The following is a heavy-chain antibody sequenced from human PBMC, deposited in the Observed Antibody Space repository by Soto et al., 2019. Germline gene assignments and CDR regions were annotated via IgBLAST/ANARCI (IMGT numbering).Heavy chain of an antibody. V-gene: IGHV4-31*03. Sequence: PSETLSLTCTVSGGSISSGGYYWSSIRQHPGKGLEWIGYIYYSGSTYYNPSLKSRVTISVDTSKNQFSLKLSSVTAADTAVYYCASGARIAARTMDVWGQGTTVTVSS. D-gene: IGHD6-6*01. CDR3: ASGARIAARTMDV. CDR2: IYYSGST. CDR1: GGSISSGGYY. J-gene: IGHJ6*02.